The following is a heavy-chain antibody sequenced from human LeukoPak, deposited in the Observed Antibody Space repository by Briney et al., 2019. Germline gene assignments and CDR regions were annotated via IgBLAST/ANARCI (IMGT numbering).Heavy chain of an antibody. CDR1: GFASSMLC. CDR3: AREAYDSRGDYYGGGFDY. V-gene: IGHV3-74*01. D-gene: IGHD3-22*01. CDR2: INSDGSST. Sequence: GRSLSLSCALSGFASSMLCTDSGCRAPRKGQVWVSRINSDGSSTIYADSVKGGFTIYRDHAKNTLYLQMNRLRPEDRALYYVAREAYDSRGDYYGGGFDYWGQGTLVTVSS. J-gene: IGHJ4*02.